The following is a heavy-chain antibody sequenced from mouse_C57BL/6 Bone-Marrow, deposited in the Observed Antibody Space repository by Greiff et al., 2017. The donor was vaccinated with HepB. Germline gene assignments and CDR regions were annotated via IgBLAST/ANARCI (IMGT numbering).Heavy chain of an antibody. CDR1: GFNIKDDY. J-gene: IGHJ2*01. Sequence: VQLQQSGAELVRPGASVKLSCTASGFNIKDDYMHWVKQRPEQGLEWIGWIDPENGDTEYASKFQGKATITADTSSNTAYLQLSSLTSEDTAVYYCTTYYYGDYGGQGTTLTVSS. CDR2: IDPENGDT. V-gene: IGHV14-4*01. CDR3: TTYYYGDY.